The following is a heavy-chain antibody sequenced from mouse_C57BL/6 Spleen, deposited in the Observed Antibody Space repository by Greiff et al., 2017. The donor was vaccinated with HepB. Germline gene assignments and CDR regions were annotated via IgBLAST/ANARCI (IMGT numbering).Heavy chain of an antibody. Sequence: EVKVEESGGDLVKPGGSLKLSCAASGFTFSSYGMSWVRQTPDKRLEWVATISSGGSYTYYPDSVKGRFTISRDNAKNTLYLQMSSLKSEDTAMYYSARPLSYDGYSTFDYWGQGTTLTVSS. CDR3: ARPLSYDGYSTFDY. CDR2: ISSGGSYT. D-gene: IGHD2-3*01. CDR1: GFTFSSYG. J-gene: IGHJ2*01. V-gene: IGHV5-6*02.